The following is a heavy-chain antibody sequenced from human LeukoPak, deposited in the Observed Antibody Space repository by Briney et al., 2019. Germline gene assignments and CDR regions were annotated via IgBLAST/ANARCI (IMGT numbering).Heavy chain of an antibody. Sequence: PSETLSLTCAVYGGSFSGYYWSWIRQPPGKGLEWIGEINHSGSTNYNPSLKSRVTISVDTSKNQFSLKLSSVTAADTAMYYCARVAYYYDSSGAGDYFDYWGQGTLVTVSS. CDR3: ARVAYYYDSSGAGDYFDY. V-gene: IGHV4-34*01. CDR1: GGSFSGYY. J-gene: IGHJ4*02. CDR2: INHSGST. D-gene: IGHD3-22*01.